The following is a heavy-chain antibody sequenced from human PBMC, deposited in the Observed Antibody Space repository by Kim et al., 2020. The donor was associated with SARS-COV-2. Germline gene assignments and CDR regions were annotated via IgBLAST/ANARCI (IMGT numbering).Heavy chain of an antibody. CDR2: IDPSDSYT. Sequence: GESLKISCKGSGYSFTSYWISWVRQMPGKGLEWMGRIDPSDSYTNYSPSFQGHVTISADKSISTAYLQWSSLKASDTAMYYCARNGIVVVPAANLFDPWGQGTLVTVSS. V-gene: IGHV5-10-1*01. J-gene: IGHJ5*02. D-gene: IGHD2-2*01. CDR1: GYSFTSYW. CDR3: ARNGIVVVPAANLFDP.